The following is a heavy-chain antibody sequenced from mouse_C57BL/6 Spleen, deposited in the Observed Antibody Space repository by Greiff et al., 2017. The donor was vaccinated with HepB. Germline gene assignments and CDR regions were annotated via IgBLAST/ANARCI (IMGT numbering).Heavy chain of an antibody. CDR1: GYAFSSYW. V-gene: IGHV1-80*01. CDR2: IYPGDGDT. J-gene: IGHJ4*01. Sequence: VKLVESGAELVKPGASVKISCKASGYAFSSYWMNWVKQRPGKGLEWIGQIYPGDGDTNYNGKFKGKATLTADKSSSTAYMQLSSLTSEDSAVYFCARAGKYYGRRDYAMDYWGQGTSVTVSS. CDR3: ARAGKYYGRRDYAMDY. D-gene: IGHD1-1*01.